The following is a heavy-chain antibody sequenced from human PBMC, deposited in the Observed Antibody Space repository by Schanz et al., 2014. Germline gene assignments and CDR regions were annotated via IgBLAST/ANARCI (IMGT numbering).Heavy chain of an antibody. J-gene: IGHJ5*02. CDR3: ARAGYDADNWFDP. D-gene: IGHD2-2*01. CDR2: INSVGSNT. V-gene: IGHV3-74*01. CDR1: GFTFSSHW. Sequence: EVQLVQSGGGLVQPVGSLRLSCAASGFTFSSHWMHWVRQDPGKGLVWVARINSVGSNTDYADSVTGRFTISRDNAKNSLFLQMNSLRAENTAVYYCARAGYDADNWFDPWGQGTLVTVSS.